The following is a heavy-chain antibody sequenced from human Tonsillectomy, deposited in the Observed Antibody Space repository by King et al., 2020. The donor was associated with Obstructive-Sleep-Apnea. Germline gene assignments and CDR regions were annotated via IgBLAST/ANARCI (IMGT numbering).Heavy chain of an antibody. J-gene: IGHJ3*02. Sequence: QVQLVESGGGVVQPGGSLRLSCAASGFTFSSYGMHWVRQAPGKGLEWVAVIWYDGSNKYYADSVKGRFTISRDNSKNTLYLQMNSLRAEDTALYYCAKLPQGVIDDAFDIWGQGTMVTVSS. D-gene: IGHD3-10*01. CDR3: AKLPQGVIDDAFDI. CDR1: GFTFSSYG. CDR2: IWYDGSNK. V-gene: IGHV3-33*06.